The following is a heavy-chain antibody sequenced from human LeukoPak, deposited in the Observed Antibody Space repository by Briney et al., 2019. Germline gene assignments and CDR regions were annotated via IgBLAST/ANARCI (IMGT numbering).Heavy chain of an antibody. CDR3: ARDRVGGCSSTSCYTHYYGMDV. J-gene: IGHJ6*02. Sequence: GASVKVSRKASGYTFTSYGISWVRQAPGQGLEWRGWISAYNGNTNYAQKLQGRVTMTTDTSTSTAYMELRSLRSDDTAVYYCARDRVGGCSSTSCYTHYYGMDVWGQGTTVTVSS. V-gene: IGHV1-18*01. D-gene: IGHD2-2*02. CDR1: GYTFTSYG. CDR2: ISAYNGNT.